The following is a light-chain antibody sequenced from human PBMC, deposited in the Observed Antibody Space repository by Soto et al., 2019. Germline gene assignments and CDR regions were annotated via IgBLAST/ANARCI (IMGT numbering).Light chain of an antibody. CDR1: QSISSE. CDR2: GAS. Sequence: EIVMTQSPATLSVSPGESATLSCRASQSISSELAWYQQKPGQPPRLLIYGASTRATGVPARFTGIGSGSDFTLTISGLQSEDFAVYYCQQGHNWPLTFGQGTRLEI. CDR3: QQGHNWPLT. J-gene: IGKJ2*01. V-gene: IGKV3-15*01.